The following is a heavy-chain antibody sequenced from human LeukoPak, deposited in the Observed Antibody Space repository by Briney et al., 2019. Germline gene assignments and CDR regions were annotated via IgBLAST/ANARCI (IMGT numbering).Heavy chain of an antibody. V-gene: IGHV3-13*04. CDR1: GFTFSTYD. J-gene: IGHJ4*02. CDR2: ISTTDDT. D-gene: IGHD1-26*01. Sequence: PGGSLRLPCAASGFTFSTYDMHWVRQATGKGLEWVSAISTTDDTYYPGSVKGQFTISRENAKSSLYLQMNSLRAEDTAVYYCARGRSGSYFDSWGQGTLVAVSS. CDR3: ARGRSGSYFDS.